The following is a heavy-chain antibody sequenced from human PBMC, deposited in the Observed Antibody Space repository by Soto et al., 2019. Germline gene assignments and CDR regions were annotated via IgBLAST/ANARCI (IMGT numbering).Heavy chain of an antibody. D-gene: IGHD6-13*01. CDR2: ISWNSGSI. CDR1: GFTFDDYA. CDR3: AKDTAGAFDI. Sequence: EVQLVGSGGGLVQPGRSLRLSCAASGFTFDDYAMHWVRQAPGKGLEWVSGISWNSGSIGYADSVKGRFTISRDNAKNSLYLQMNSLRAEDTALYYCAKDTAGAFDIWGQGTMVTVSS. V-gene: IGHV3-9*01. J-gene: IGHJ3*02.